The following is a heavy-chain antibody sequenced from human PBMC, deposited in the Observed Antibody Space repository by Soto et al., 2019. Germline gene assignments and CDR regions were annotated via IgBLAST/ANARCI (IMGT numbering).Heavy chain of an antibody. CDR3: AHCIAARYYFDS. CDR1: GFSLSATGVG. J-gene: IGHJ4*02. V-gene: IGHV2-5*02. Sequence: QITLKESGPTLVKPTQTLTRTCTFSGFSLSATGVGVGWIRQPPGKALEWLALIHWDDDKRYSPSLRSRLNLTKDTSKNQVVLTMTNMDPVVTATYYCAHCIAARYYFDSWGQGVVVTVSS. CDR2: IHWDDDK. D-gene: IGHD6-6*01.